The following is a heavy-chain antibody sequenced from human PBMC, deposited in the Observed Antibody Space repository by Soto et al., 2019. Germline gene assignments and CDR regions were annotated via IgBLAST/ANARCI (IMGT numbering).Heavy chain of an antibody. V-gene: IGHV4-31*03. CDR2: IYSSGST. CDR3: AREGGDGVDS. D-gene: IGHD3-16*01. CDR1: GGSISSVNCY. Sequence: QVQLQESGPGLVKPSQTLSLTCTVSGGSISSVNCYWRWIRQHPGKGLEWIGYIYSSGSTYYNPSLKSRVTISVDTSKNQCSLKLNSVPAADTAVYYCAREGGDGVDSWGQGPLVTVS. J-gene: IGHJ4*02.